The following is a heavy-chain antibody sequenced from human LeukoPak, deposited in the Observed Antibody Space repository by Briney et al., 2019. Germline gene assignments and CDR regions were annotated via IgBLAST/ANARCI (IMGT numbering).Heavy chain of an antibody. V-gene: IGHV3-53*01. CDR1: GFTVSSNY. CDR2: IYSGGNT. D-gene: IGHD2-8*01. Sequence: PGGSLILSCAASGFTVSSNYMSWVRQAPGKGLEWVSVIYSGGNTYYADSVKGRFTISRDNSKNTLFPQMNSPRAEDTAVYYYARDLNGGTYFFDYWGQGTLVTVSS. J-gene: IGHJ4*02. CDR3: ARDLNGGTYFFDY.